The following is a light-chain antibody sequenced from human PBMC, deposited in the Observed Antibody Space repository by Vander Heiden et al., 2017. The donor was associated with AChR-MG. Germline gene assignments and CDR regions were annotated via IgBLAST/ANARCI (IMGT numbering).Light chain of an antibody. V-gene: IGKV1-5*03. CDR1: QSISSW. Sequence: DIQMTQSPSTLSASVGDRVTITCRASQSISSWLAWYQQKPGKAPKLLIYKASSLESGVPSRFSGSGSGTEFTLTISSLQPDDFATYYCQQDNSYSLTFGGRTKVEIK. J-gene: IGKJ4*01. CDR2: KAS. CDR3: QQDNSYSLT.